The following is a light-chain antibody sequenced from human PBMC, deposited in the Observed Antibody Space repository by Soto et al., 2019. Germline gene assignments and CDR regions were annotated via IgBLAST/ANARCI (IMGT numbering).Light chain of an antibody. CDR3: HQYGASSAT. Sequence: EIVLTQSPSTLSLSPGERATLSCRASQSVSASFLAWYQQKPVQSPRLLIYDASTRATGSPDRFSGSGSGTEFTLTISSLEPEEYAVYFCHQYGASSATFGQGTNLEIK. J-gene: IGKJ2*01. CDR1: QSVSASF. V-gene: IGKV3-20*01. CDR2: DAS.